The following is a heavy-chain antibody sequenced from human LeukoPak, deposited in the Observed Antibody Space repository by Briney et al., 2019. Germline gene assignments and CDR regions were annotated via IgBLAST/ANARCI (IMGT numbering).Heavy chain of an antibody. Sequence: SGGSLRLSCAASGFTFTSYWMHWVRQAPGKGLVWVSLINSDGSTTKYADSVKGRFTMSRDNAKNTLYLEMNSLRGEDTAVYYCATGGSSGWYHFEHWGQGTLVTVSS. CDR3: ATGGSSGWYHFEH. CDR1: GFTFTSYW. D-gene: IGHD6-19*01. V-gene: IGHV3-74*03. CDR2: INSDGSTT. J-gene: IGHJ4*02.